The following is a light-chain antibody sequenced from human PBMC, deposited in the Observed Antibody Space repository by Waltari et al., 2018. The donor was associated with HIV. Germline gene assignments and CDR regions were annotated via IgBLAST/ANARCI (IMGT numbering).Light chain of an antibody. CDR2: EVS. Sequence: QSALTQPASVSGSPGQSITISCPGTSSDVGGYNYVSWYQHHPGKAPKIMISEVSNRPSGVSNRCSGSKSGNTASLTIFGLQAEDEADYYCSSYSSSITLYVVFGGGTKLTVL. CDR1: SSDVGGYNY. V-gene: IGLV2-14*01. J-gene: IGLJ2*01. CDR3: SSYSSSITLYVV.